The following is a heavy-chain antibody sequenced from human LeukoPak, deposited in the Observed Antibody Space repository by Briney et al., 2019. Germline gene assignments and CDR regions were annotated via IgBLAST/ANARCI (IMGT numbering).Heavy chain of an antibody. CDR1: GFTFGSYA. CDR3: ARDRYYYDSSGYLLRYFDY. V-gene: IGHV3-30-3*01. J-gene: IGHJ4*02. Sequence: GGSLRLSCAASGFTFGSYAMHWVRQAPGKGLEWVAVISYDGSNKYYADSVKGRFTISRDNSKNTLYLQMNSLRAEDTAVYYCARDRYYYDSSGYLLRYFDYWGQGTLVTVSS. CDR2: ISYDGSNK. D-gene: IGHD3-22*01.